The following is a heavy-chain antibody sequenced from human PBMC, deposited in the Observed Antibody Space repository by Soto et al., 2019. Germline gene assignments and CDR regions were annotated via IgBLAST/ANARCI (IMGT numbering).Heavy chain of an antibody. V-gene: IGHV3-30-3*01. J-gene: IGHJ6*02. CDR1: GFTFSSYA. CDR3: ARDLLAQPHYDFWSGSRSYYYGMDV. Sequence: QVQLVESGGGVVQPGRSLRLSCAASGFTFSSYAMHWVRQAPGKGLEWVAVISYDGSNKYYADSVKGRFTISRDNSKNTQYMQMNSLRAEDTAVYYCARDLLAQPHYDFWSGSRSYYYGMDVWGQGTTVTVSS. D-gene: IGHD3-3*01. CDR2: ISYDGSNK.